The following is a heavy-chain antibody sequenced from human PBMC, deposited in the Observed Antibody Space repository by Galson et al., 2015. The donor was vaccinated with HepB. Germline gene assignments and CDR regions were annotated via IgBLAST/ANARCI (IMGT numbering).Heavy chain of an antibody. Sequence: SVKVSCKASGYTFTSYAMNWVRQAPGQGLEWMGWINTNTGNPTYAQGFTGRFVFSLDTSVSTAYLQISSLKAEDTAVYYCARVHNAMVQGAPGYYMDVWGKGTTVTVSS. CDR1: GYTFTSYA. D-gene: IGHD3-10*01. CDR2: INTNTGNP. CDR3: ARVHNAMVQGAPGYYMDV. J-gene: IGHJ6*03. V-gene: IGHV7-4-1*02.